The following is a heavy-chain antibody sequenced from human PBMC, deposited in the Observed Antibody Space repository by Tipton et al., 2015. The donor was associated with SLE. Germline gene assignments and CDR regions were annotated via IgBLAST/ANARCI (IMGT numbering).Heavy chain of an antibody. Sequence: QLVQSGAEVKKPGSSVKVSCKASGGTFSSYAISWVRQAPGQGLEWMGGIIPIFGTANYAQKFQGRVTITADESTSTAYMELSSLRSEDTAVYYCARDIEGGGSRYFYGMDVWGQGTAVTASS. CDR1: GGTFSSYA. V-gene: IGHV1-69*01. J-gene: IGHJ6*02. D-gene: IGHD1-26*01. CDR3: ARDIEGGGSRYFYGMDV. CDR2: IIPIFGTA.